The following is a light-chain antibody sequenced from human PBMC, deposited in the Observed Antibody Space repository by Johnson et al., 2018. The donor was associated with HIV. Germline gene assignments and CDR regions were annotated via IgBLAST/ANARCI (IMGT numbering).Light chain of an antibody. CDR3: GTWDSSLSAGGANYV. CDR2: DNN. CDR1: SSNIGNNY. V-gene: IGLV1-51*01. Sequence: QSILTQPPSVSAAPGQKVTISCSGSSSNIGNNYVSWYQQLPGTAPKLLIYDNNKRPSGIPDRFSDSKSGTSATLGITGLQAGYEADDYCGTWDSSLSAGGANYVIGTGTKVTVL. J-gene: IGLJ1*01.